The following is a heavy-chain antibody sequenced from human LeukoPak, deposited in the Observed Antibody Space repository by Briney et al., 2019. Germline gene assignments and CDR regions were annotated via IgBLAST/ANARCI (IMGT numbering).Heavy chain of an antibody. Sequence: GGSLRLSCAASGFTFSNYATSWVRQASGKGLEWVSAITGSGDTTYYADSVKGRFTISRDNSKNTLYLQMKSLRAEDTAVYYCAKAGDRYRPAEYFDYWGQGTLVTVSS. D-gene: IGHD5-24*01. CDR3: AKAGDRYRPAEYFDY. J-gene: IGHJ4*02. CDR1: GFTFSNYA. V-gene: IGHV3-23*01. CDR2: ITGSGDTT.